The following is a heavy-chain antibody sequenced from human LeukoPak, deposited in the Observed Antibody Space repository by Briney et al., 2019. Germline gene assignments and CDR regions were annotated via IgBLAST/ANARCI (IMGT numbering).Heavy chain of an antibody. V-gene: IGHV3-23*01. CDR3: AKLARGGSSWYYFDY. J-gene: IGHJ4*02. CDR2: ISGSGGST. Sequence: TGGSLRLSCAASGFTFSSYAMSWVRQAPGKGLEWVSAISGSGGSTYYADSVKGRFTISRDNSKNTLYLQMNSLRAEGTAVYYCAKLARGGSSWYYFDYWGQGTLVSVSS. CDR1: GFTFSSYA. D-gene: IGHD6-13*01.